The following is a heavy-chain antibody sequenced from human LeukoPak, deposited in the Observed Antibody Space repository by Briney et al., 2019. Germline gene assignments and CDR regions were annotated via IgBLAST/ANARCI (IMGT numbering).Heavy chain of an antibody. CDR1: GGSFSGYY. V-gene: IGHV4-34*01. CDR3: ARGSGYCSSTSCYENAFDI. Sequence: SETLSLTCAVYGGSFSGYYWSWIRQPPGKGLEWIGEINHSGSTNYNPSLKSRVTISVDTSKNQFSLKLSSVTAADTAVYYCARGSGYCSSTSCYENAFDIWGQGTMVTVSS. D-gene: IGHD2-2*01. CDR2: INHSGST. J-gene: IGHJ3*02.